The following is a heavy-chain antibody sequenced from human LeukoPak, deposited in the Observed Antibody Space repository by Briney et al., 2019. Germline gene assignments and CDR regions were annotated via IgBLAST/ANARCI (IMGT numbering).Heavy chain of an antibody. CDR2: INHSGST. V-gene: IGHV4-34*01. D-gene: IGHD3-22*01. J-gene: IGHJ4*02. CDR3: ASEPYYYDSSGYRKVYYFDY. CDR1: GGSFSGYY. Sequence: SETLSLTCAVYGGSFSGYYWSWIRQPPGKGLEWIGEINHSGSTNYNPSLKSRVTISVDTSKNQFSLKLSSVTAADTAVYYCASEPYYYDSSGYRKVYYFDYWGQGSLVTVSS.